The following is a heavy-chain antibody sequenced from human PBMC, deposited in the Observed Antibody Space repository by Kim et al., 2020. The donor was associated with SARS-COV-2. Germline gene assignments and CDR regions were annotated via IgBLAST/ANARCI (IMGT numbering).Heavy chain of an antibody. CDR1: GYTFTSYG. J-gene: IGHJ5*02. D-gene: IGHD1-26*01. V-gene: IGHV1-18*01. CDR2: ISAYNGNT. CDR3: ARGETAWELLGWFDP. Sequence: ASVKVSCKASGYTFTSYGISWVRQAPGQGLEWMGWISAYNGNTNYAQKLQGRVTMTTDTSTSTAYMELRSLRSDDTAVYYCARGETAWELLGWFDPWGQGTLVTVSS.